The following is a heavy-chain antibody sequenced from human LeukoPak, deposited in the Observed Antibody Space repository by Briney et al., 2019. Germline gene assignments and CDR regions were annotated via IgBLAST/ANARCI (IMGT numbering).Heavy chain of an antibody. Sequence: ASVKVSCKASGGTFSSYAISWVRQAPGQGLEWMGRIIPILGIANYAQKFQGRVTITADKSTSTAYMELSSLRSEDTAVYYCARAGSPVTNNWYFDLWGRGTLVTVSS. V-gene: IGHV1-69*04. CDR3: ARAGSPVTNNWYFDL. CDR2: IIPILGIA. CDR1: GGTFSSYA. J-gene: IGHJ2*01. D-gene: IGHD4-17*01.